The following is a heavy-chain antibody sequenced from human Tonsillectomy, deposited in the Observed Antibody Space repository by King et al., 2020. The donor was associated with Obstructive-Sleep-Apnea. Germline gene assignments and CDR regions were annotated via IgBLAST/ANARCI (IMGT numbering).Heavy chain of an antibody. V-gene: IGHV3-7*03. CDR2: IKQGGSVK. Sequence: GGGGGRAGGALRLSGAASGFTLSDYWMAWVRQAPGKGLEGVANIKQGGSVKYYVGCVKGRFSISRDNAKNSLYLQMNRLRAEDTALYYCVRVSVLLYFGELFSDPQGWFDPWGQGTLVTVSS. CDR3: VRVSVLLYFGELFSDPQGWFDP. D-gene: IGHD3-10*01. J-gene: IGHJ5*02. CDR1: GFTLSDYW.